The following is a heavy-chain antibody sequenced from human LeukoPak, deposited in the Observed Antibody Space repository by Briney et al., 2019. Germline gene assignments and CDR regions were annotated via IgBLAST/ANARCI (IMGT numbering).Heavy chain of an antibody. CDR2: ISSSSSYI. CDR3: ARVRIAAPGWFDP. D-gene: IGHD6-6*01. Sequence: GGSLRLSCAASGFTLSSFEMNWVRQAPGKGLEWVSYISSSSSYIYYADSAKGRFTISRDNAKNSLYLQMNSLRAEDTAVYYCARVRIAAPGWFDPWGQGTLVTVSS. CDR1: GFTLSSFE. J-gene: IGHJ5*02. V-gene: IGHV3-21*05.